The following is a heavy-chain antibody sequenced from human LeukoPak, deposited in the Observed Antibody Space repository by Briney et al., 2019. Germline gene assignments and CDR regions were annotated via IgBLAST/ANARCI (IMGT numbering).Heavy chain of an antibody. CDR3: VREVGRPKTFYFDS. V-gene: IGHV3-48*04. D-gene: IGHD3-16*01. J-gene: IGHJ4*02. CDR1: GFVFSRDN. CDR2: ISETI. Sequence: GGSLRLSCIASGFVFSRDNMNWVRQAPGKGLEWVAHISETIYYTDSAQGRFTISRDNAKNSLYLQMRNLRVDDTAMYYCVREVGRPKTFYFDSWGRGTPVTVSS.